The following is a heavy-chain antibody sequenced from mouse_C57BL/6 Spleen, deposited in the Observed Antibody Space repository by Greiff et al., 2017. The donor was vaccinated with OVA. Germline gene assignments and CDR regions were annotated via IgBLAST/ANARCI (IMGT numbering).Heavy chain of an antibody. J-gene: IGHJ2*01. CDR2: ISYSGST. Sequence: EVQLQQSGPGMVKPSQSLSLTCTVTGYSITSGYDWHWIRHFPGNKLEWMGYISYSGSTNYNPSLKSRISITHDTSKNHFFLKLNSVTTEDTATYYCARGDYYGSSYYFDYWGQGTTLTVSS. D-gene: IGHD1-1*01. CDR3: ARGDYYGSSYYFDY. CDR1: GYSITSGYD. V-gene: IGHV3-1*01.